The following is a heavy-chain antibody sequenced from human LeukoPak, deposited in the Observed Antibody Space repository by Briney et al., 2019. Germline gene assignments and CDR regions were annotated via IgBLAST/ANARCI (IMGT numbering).Heavy chain of an antibody. CDR2: IRYDGSNK. Sequence: GGSLRLSCAASGFTFSSYGMHWVRQAPGKGLEWVAFIRYDGSNKYYADSVKGRFTISRDNSKNTLYLQMNSLRAEDTAVYYCAKDCGGDYATCAFDIWGQGTMVTVSS. CDR3: AKDCGGDYATCAFDI. D-gene: IGHD2-21*01. V-gene: IGHV3-30*02. J-gene: IGHJ3*02. CDR1: GFTFSSYG.